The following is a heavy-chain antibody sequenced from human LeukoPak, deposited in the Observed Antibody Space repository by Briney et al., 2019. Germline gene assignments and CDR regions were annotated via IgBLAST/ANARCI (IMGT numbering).Heavy chain of an antibody. V-gene: IGHV1-46*01. Sequence: GSAVTLSYKASGYTCTRYDIHWGRQAPGQELEWMGIINPSGGSTSYAQKFQGRVTMTRDTSTSTVYMELSSLRSEDTAVYYCANLYGDLDYWGQGTLVTVSS. D-gene: IGHD4-17*01. J-gene: IGHJ4*02. CDR3: ANLYGDLDY. CDR2: INPSGGST. CDR1: GYTCTRYD.